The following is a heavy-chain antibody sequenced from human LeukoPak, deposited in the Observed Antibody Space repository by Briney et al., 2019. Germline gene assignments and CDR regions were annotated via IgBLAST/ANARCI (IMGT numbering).Heavy chain of an antibody. J-gene: IGHJ6*03. CDR1: GGSFSGYY. CDR3: ARAYYYYYMDV. CDR2: INHSGST. Sequence: PSETLSLTCAVYGGSFSGYYWSWIRQPPGKGLEWIGEINHSGSTNYNPSLKSRVTISVDTSKNQFSLKLSSATAADTAVYYCARAYYYYYMDVWGKGTTVTVSS. V-gene: IGHV4-34*01.